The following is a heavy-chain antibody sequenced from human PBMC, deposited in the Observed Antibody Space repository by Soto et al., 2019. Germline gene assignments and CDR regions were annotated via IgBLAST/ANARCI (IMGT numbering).Heavy chain of an antibody. V-gene: IGHV1-18*01. Sequence: GASVKVSCKASGYTFTSYGISSVRQAPGQGLEWMGWISAYNGNTNYAQKLQGRVTMTTDTSTSTAYMELRSLRSDDTAVYYCARARGGATRMDYYYYYYGMDVWGQGTTVTVSS. CDR2: ISAYNGNT. CDR1: GYTFTSYG. D-gene: IGHD1-26*01. J-gene: IGHJ6*02. CDR3: ARARGGATRMDYYYYYYGMDV.